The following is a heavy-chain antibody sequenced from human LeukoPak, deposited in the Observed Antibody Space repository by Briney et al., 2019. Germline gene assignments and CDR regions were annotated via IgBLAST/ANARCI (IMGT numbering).Heavy chain of an antibody. V-gene: IGHV4-39*02. CDR3: AREHKDYDGDGYYYGY. J-gene: IGHJ4*02. D-gene: IGHD2-21*02. CDR2: IYYSGNT. CDR1: GASISSSGSY. Sequence: SETLSLTCTVSGASISSSGSYWGWIRQPPGKGLEWIGIIYYSGNTYYNPSLKSRVSISVDTSETQFSLRLSSVTAADTAVYYCAREHKDYDGDGYYYGYWGQGTLVTVSS.